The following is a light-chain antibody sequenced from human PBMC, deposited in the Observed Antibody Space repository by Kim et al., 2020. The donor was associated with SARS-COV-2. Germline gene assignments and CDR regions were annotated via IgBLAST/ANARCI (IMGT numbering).Light chain of an antibody. CDR3: MQGTHWPFT. J-gene: IGKJ3*01. V-gene: IGKV2-30*01. CDR1: QSLVYIDGNIY. CDR2: KVS. Sequence: PASSSCRSSQSLVYIDGNIYLNWFHQRPGQSPRRLIDKVSNRDSGVPDRFSGSGSGTDFTLQISRVEAEDVGVYYCMQGTHWPFTFGPGTKVDIK.